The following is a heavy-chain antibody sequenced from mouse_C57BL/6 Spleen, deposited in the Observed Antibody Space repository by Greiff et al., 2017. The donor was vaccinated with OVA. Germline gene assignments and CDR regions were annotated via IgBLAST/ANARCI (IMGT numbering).Heavy chain of an antibody. CDR1: GYAFSSYW. V-gene: IGHV1-80*01. Sequence: QVQLQQSGAELVKPGASVKISCKASGYAFSSYWMNWVKQRPGKGLEWIGQIYPGDGDTNYNGKFKGKATLTADKSSSTAYMQLSSLTSEDSAVYFCARETLTGTLYYLDYWGQGTTLTVSS. CDR2: IYPGDGDT. J-gene: IGHJ2*01. CDR3: ARETLTGTLYYLDY. D-gene: IGHD4-1*01.